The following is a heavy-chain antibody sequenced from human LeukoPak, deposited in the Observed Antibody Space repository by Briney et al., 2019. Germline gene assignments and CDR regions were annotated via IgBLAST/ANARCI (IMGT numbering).Heavy chain of an antibody. Sequence: SETLSLTCTVSGGSISSYYWSWIRQPPGKGLEWIGYIYYSGSTNYNPSLKSRVTISVDTSKNQFSLKLSSVTAADTAVYYCARLIGSYYEGYYFDYWGQGTLVTVSS. CDR1: GGSISSYY. CDR3: ARLIGSYYEGYYFDY. J-gene: IGHJ4*02. D-gene: IGHD1-26*01. CDR2: IYYSGST. V-gene: IGHV4-59*01.